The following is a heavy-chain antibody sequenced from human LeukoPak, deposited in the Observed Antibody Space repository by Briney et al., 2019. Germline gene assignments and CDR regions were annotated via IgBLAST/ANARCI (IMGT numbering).Heavy chain of an antibody. CDR3: VRLNGGYYEAIFDY. Sequence: SETLSLTCTVSGGSISGSNYYWGWIRQPPGKGLVCIGSMYYSGSTFYNPPLKSRVTISVDTSKNQFSLKLRSVTAADTAVYYCVRLNGGYYEAIFDYWGQGTLVTVSS. CDR1: GGSISGSNYY. V-gene: IGHV4-39*01. CDR2: MYYSGST. J-gene: IGHJ4*02. D-gene: IGHD3-22*01.